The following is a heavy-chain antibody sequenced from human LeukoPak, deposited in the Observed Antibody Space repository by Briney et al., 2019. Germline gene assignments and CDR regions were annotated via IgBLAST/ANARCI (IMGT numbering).Heavy chain of an antibody. Sequence: GGSLRLSCAGSGFTFSNYGMHWVRQAPGKGLEWVSYISSSSSTIYYADSVKGRFTISRDNAKNSLYLQMNSLRAEDTAVYYCARGVDIVVVPAAIYWGQGTLVTVSS. J-gene: IGHJ4*02. CDR2: ISSSSSTI. V-gene: IGHV3-48*04. D-gene: IGHD2-2*01. CDR1: GFTFSNYG. CDR3: ARGVDIVVVPAAIY.